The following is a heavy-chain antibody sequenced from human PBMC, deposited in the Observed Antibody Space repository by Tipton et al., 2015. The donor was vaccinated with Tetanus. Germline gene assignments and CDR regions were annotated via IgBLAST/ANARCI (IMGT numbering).Heavy chain of an antibody. CDR2: ISSTSRYI. J-gene: IGHJ4*02. Sequence: SLRLSCGVSGFTFSTTKMNWVRQAPGRGLEWVSSISSTSRYIYYADSLEGRFTISRDNAKNSLSLQMNSLRTDDTAVYYCASGSALGNWGQGTLVTVSS. V-gene: IGHV3-21*01. CDR3: ASGSALGN. D-gene: IGHD6-25*01. CDR1: GFTFSTTK.